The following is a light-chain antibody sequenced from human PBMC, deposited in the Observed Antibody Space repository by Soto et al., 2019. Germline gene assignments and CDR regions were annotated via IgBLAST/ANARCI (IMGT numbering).Light chain of an antibody. CDR2: ENN. CDR1: SSNIGNNY. V-gene: IGLV1-51*02. CDR3: GTWDSSLSAAGYV. Sequence: QSVLTQPPSVSAAPGQKVTISCSGSSSNIGNNYVSWYQQLPGTAPKLLIYENNKRPSGIPDRFSGSKSGTSATLGITGLQTGDEADYYCGTWDSSLSAAGYVFGTGTKVTVL. J-gene: IGLJ1*01.